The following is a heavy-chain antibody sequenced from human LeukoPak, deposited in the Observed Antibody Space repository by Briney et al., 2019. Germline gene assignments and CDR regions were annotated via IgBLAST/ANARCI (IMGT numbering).Heavy chain of an antibody. CDR1: GYTLTELS. D-gene: IGHD2-15*01. V-gene: IGHV1-24*01. Sequence: ASVKVSCKVSGYTLTELSMHWVRQAPGKGVEGMGGFDPEDGETIYAKKFQGRVTMTEDTSTDTAYIELSSLRSEDTAVYYCASEGYCSGGSCRSGGRYNWFDPWGQGTLVTVSS. CDR3: ASEGYCSGGSCRSGGRYNWFDP. CDR2: FDPEDGET. J-gene: IGHJ5*02.